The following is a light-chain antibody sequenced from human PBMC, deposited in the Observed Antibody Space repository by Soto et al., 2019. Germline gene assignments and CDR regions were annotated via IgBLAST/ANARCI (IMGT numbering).Light chain of an antibody. CDR1: SSDVGGYNY. CDR3: CSCAGSLVV. V-gene: IGLV2-11*01. Sequence: QSALTQPRSVSGSPGQSVTISCTGTSSDVGGYNYVSWYQQHPGKAPKLMIYDVSKRPSGVPDRFSGSKSGNTASLTISGLQAEDEADYYCCSCAGSLVVFGGGTKVTVL. CDR2: DVS. J-gene: IGLJ2*01.